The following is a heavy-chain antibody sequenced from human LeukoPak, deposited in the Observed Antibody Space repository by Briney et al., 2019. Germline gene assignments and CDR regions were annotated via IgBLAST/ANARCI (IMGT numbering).Heavy chain of an antibody. J-gene: IGHJ4*02. Sequence: SETLSLTCTVSGYSISSGYYWGWIRQPPGKGLEWIGSIYHSGSTYYNPSLKSRVTISVDTSKNQFSLKLSSVTAADTAVYYCARPRLSGSGSYSFDYWGQGTLVTVSS. V-gene: IGHV4-38-2*02. D-gene: IGHD3-10*01. CDR2: IYHSGST. CDR1: GYSISSGYY. CDR3: ARPRLSGSGSYSFDY.